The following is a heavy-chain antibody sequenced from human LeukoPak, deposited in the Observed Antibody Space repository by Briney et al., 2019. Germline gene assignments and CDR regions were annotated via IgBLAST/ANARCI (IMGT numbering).Heavy chain of an antibody. CDR1: GSTFSSYA. CDR3: VKDPAHGYYYDSSPFDY. Sequence: PGGSLRLSCSASGSTFSSYAMHWVRQAPGKGLEYVSAISSNGGSTYYADSVKGRFTISRDNSKNTLYLQMSSLRAEDTAVYYCVKDPAHGYYYDSSPFDYWGQGTLVTVSS. CDR2: ISSNGGST. V-gene: IGHV3-64D*06. D-gene: IGHD3-22*01. J-gene: IGHJ4*02.